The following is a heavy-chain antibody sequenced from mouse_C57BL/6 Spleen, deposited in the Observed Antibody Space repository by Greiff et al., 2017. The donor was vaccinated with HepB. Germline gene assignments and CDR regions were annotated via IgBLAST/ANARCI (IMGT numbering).Heavy chain of an antibody. D-gene: IGHD1-1*01. CDR3: GREAVGKYFDY. CDR1: GYTFTSYG. CDR2: IYPRSGNT. J-gene: IGHJ2*01. V-gene: IGHV1-81*01. Sequence: QVQLQQSGAELARPGASVKLSCKASGYTFTSYGISWVKQRTGQGLEWIGEIYPRSGNTYYNEKFKGKATLTADKSSSTAYMELRSLTSEDSAVYFCGREAVGKYFDYWGQGTTLTVSS.